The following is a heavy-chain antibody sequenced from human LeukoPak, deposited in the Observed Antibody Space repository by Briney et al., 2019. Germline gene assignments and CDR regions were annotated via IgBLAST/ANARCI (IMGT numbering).Heavy chain of an antibody. Sequence: SETLSLTCTVSGGSISSYYWSWIRRPPGKGLEWIGYIYYSGSTNYNPSLKSRVTISVDTSKNQFFLKLSSVAAADPAVYYCARRDLFYWYFDLWGRGTLVTVSS. V-gene: IGHV4-59*08. CDR2: IYYSGST. J-gene: IGHJ2*01. D-gene: IGHD2-21*01. CDR1: GGSISSYY. CDR3: ARRDLFYWYFDL.